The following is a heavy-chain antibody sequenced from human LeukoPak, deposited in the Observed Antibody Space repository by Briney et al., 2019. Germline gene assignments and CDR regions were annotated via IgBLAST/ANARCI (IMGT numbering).Heavy chain of an antibody. V-gene: IGHV3-9*03. J-gene: IGHJ3*02. Sequence: GGSLRLSCAASGFIFDDYAMHWVRHAPGKGLEWVSGISWNSRSMGYADSVKGRFTISRDNAKNSLYLQMNSLRAEDMALYYCAKSMVVGYYYVSSGYHFVDAFDIWGQGTLVTVSS. CDR3: AKSMVVGYYYVSSGYHFVDAFDI. CDR1: GFIFDDYA. CDR2: ISWNSRSM. D-gene: IGHD3-22*01.